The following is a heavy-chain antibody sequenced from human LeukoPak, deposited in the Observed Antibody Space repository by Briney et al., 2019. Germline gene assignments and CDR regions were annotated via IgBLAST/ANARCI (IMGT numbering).Heavy chain of an antibody. CDR2: IYYSGST. J-gene: IGHJ5*02. V-gene: IGHV4-30-4*01. D-gene: IGHD3-10*01. Sequence: PSQTLSLTCTVSGGSISSGDYYWSWIRQPPGKGLEWIGYIYYSGSTYYHPSLKSRVTISVDTSQNQFSLKMSSVTAADTAVYYCARIYGSGMAARFDPWGQGTLVTVSS. CDR1: GGSISSGDYY. CDR3: ARIYGSGMAARFDP.